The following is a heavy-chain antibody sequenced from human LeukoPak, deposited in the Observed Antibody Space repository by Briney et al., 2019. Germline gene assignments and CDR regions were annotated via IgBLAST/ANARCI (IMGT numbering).Heavy chain of an antibody. CDR3: ARSLATSYYYMDV. V-gene: IGHV3-30*04. J-gene: IGHJ6*03. D-gene: IGHD5-12*01. CDR2: ISYDGSNK. Sequence: GRSLRLSCAASGFTFSNYAMHWVRQAPGKGLEWVAVISYDGSNKYYADSVKGRFTISRDNSKNTLYLQMSSPRAEDTAVCYCARSLATSYYYMDVWGKGTTVTVSS. CDR1: GFTFSNYA.